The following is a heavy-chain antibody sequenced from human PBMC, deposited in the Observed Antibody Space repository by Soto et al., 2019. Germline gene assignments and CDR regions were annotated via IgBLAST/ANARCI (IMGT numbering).Heavy chain of an antibody. D-gene: IGHD2-8*01. Sequence: SETLSLTCAVYGGTFSGYYWSWIRQPPGKGLEWIGEINHSGSTNYNPSLKSRVTISVDTAKNHVSLKLRSVTAADTAMYYCERTMVYASYNWFDPWGQGTLVTVSS. CDR1: GGTFSGYY. CDR3: ERTMVYASYNWFDP. J-gene: IGHJ5*02. CDR2: INHSGST. V-gene: IGHV4-34*01.